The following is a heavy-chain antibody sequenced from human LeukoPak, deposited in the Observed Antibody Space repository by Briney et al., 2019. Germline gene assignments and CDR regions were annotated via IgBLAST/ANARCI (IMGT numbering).Heavy chain of an antibody. J-gene: IGHJ6*03. CDR3: ARDLGGSSRYYYYYMDV. V-gene: IGHV4-59*01. CDR1: GVSISSYY. CDR2: IHYSGST. Sequence: SETLSLTCTVSGVSISSYYWSWIRQPPGKGLEWIGYIHYSGSTTYNPSLKSRVTISVDTSKNQFSLKLSSVTAADTAVYYCARDLGGSSRYYYYYMDVWGKGTTVTISS. D-gene: IGHD1-26*01.